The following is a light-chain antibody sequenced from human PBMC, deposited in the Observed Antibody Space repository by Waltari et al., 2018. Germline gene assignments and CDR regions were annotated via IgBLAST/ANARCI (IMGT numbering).Light chain of an antibody. CDR1: SSNIGKNY. CDR3: GTWDDGLSAWI. V-gene: IGLV1-51*02. J-gene: IGLJ2*01. CDR2: ENN. Sequence: QSVLPQPPSVSAAPGQKVTIFCFGSSSNIGKNYVSWFQHVPGTAPKLLIYENNKRPSGIPDRFSGSKSGTSGTLGITGLQTGDEADYYCGTWDDGLSAWIFGGGTKVTVL.